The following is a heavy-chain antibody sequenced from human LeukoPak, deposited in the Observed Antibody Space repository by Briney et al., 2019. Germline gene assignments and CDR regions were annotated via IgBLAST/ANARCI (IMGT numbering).Heavy chain of an antibody. CDR3: AKSTMGTRRINDL. CDR1: VYSFTIYD. D-gene: IGHD3-10*01. CDR2: MNPDSGNT. Sequence: ASVTLSFTSSVYSFTIYDINWVRQATGQGLEWRGWMNPDSGNTGYAQKFQGRVTMTRDPSIRTAYMEVSSLRSDDTAVYYCAKSTMGTRRINDLWGRGTLVTVSS. J-gene: IGHJ5*02. V-gene: IGHV1-8*01.